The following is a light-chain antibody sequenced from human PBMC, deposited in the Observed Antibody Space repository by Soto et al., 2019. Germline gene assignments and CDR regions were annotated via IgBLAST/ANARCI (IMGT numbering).Light chain of an antibody. CDR3: QQYDNLPIT. CDR1: QDISNS. J-gene: IGKJ5*01. V-gene: IGKV1-33*01. CDR2: GAS. Sequence: DLPMTPSPSPLSASLGGRVTITFQASQDISNSLGWYQQKPGKAPKLLIYGASTLETGVPSRFSGGGSGSDFIFTISSLQPEDIATYYCQQYDNLPITFGQGTRLEIK.